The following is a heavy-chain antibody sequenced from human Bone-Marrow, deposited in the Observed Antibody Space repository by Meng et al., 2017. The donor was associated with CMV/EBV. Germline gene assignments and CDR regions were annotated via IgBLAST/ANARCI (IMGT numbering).Heavy chain of an antibody. D-gene: IGHD6-13*01. J-gene: IGHJ5*01. CDR1: GYTFTSYG. V-gene: IGHV1-18*01. Sequence: ASVKVSCKASGYTFTSYGISWVRQAPGQGLEWMGWISVYNGNTNYAQKLQGRVTMTTDTSTNTLYMELRSLKSHDAAVYYCARDGAPGDISSWSPWFDSWGQGTLVTVSS. CDR2: ISVYNGNT. CDR3: ARDGAPGDISSWSPWFDS.